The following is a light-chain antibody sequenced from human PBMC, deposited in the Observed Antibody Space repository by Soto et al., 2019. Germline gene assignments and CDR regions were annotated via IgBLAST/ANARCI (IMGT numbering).Light chain of an antibody. CDR2: AAP. V-gene: IGKV3-15*01. Sequence: EIVLTQSAGTLSLSPGERATLSCRASQSVSSNLSCYQQKPGQAPRLLIYAAPTRATGLPARFSGSGSGTEFTLTISSLQSEDVAVYNSPHYNNRPLTFAQGTRR. CDR1: QSVSSN. J-gene: IGKJ5*01. CDR3: PHYNNRPLT.